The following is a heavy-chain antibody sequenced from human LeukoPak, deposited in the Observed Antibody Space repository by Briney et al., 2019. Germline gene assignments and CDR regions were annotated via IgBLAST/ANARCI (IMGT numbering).Heavy chain of an antibody. Sequence: GASVKVSCKASGYTFTGYYMRWVRQAPGLGLEWMGWINPNSGGTNYAQKFQGRVTMTRDTSISTAYMELSRLRSDDTAVYYCARGTRDRFLEWSRDYYMDVWGKGTTVTVSS. CDR3: ARGTRDRFLEWSRDYYMDV. CDR2: INPNSGGT. D-gene: IGHD3-3*01. CDR1: GYTFTGYY. J-gene: IGHJ6*03. V-gene: IGHV1-2*02.